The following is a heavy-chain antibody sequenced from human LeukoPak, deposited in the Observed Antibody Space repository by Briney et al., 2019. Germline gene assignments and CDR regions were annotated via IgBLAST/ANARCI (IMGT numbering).Heavy chain of an antibody. D-gene: IGHD3-16*02. CDR1: GYTFTSYG. V-gene: IGHV1-18*01. CDR3: ARRYVWGSYRYNDY. J-gene: IGHJ4*02. CDR2: ISAYNGNT. Sequence: GASVKVSCKASGYTFTSYGISWVRQAPGQGLEGMGWISAYNGNTNYAQKLQGRVSMTTDTSTSTAYMEPRSQISDDTAGHSCARRYVWGSYRYNDYWGQGTLVTVSS.